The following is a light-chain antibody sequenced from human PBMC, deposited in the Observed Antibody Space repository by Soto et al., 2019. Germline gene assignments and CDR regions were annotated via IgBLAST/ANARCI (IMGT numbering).Light chain of an antibody. CDR2: GVS. J-gene: IGLJ1*01. CDR1: SSDIGGHND. Sequence: QSALTQPASVSGSPGQSITISCTGTSSDIGGHNDVSWYQQHPGKAPKLLIYGVSNRPSGVSYRFTASKSGNTASLTISGLQAEDESDYYCCSYTSNIPPYVFGTGTKLTVL. V-gene: IGLV2-14*01. CDR3: CSYTSNIPPYV.